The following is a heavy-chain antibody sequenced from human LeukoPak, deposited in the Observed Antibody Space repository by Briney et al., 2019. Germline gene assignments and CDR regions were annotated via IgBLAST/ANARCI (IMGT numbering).Heavy chain of an antibody. V-gene: IGHV4-34*01. CDR3: ARTWIRGPLDY. D-gene: IGHD3-10*01. Sequence: SETLSLTCAVYGGSFSGYYWSWIRQPPGKGLEWIGSIYYSGSTYYNPSLKSRVTISVDTSKNQFSLKLSSVTAADTAVYYCARTWIRGPLDYWGQGTLVTVSS. CDR1: GGSFSGYY. CDR2: IYYSGST. J-gene: IGHJ4*02.